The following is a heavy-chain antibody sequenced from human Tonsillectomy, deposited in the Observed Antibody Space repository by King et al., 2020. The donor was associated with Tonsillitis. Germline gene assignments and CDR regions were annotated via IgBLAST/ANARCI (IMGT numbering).Heavy chain of an antibody. CDR1: GGTLSSYA. J-gene: IGHJ6*02. V-gene: IGHV1-69*10. CDR3: ASCFYDIFTGFTSGYYGMDG. Sequence: QLVQSGAEVKKSGSSVKVSCKASGGTLSSYAISWVRQAPGQGLEWMGGIIPIIDTANYAQKFQGRVTLTADKSTSTAYMEMSSLRSDDTAVYYCASCFYDIFTGFTSGYYGMDGWGQGTTVTVSS. CDR2: IIPIIDTA. D-gene: IGHD3-9*01.